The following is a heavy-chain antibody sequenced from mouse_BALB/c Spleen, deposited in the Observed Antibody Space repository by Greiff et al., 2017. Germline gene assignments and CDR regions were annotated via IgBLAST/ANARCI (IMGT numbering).Heavy chain of an antibody. CDR3: ARGRDDYDREFAY. D-gene: IGHD2-4*01. CDR1: GFTFSSYA. CDR2: ISSGGST. V-gene: IGHV5-6-5*01. Sequence: EVKLVESGGGLVKPGGSLKLSCAASGFTFSSYAMSWVRQTPEKRLEWVASISSGGSTYYPDSVKGRFTISRDNARNILYLQMSSLRSEDTAMYYCARGRDDYDREFAYWGQGTLVTVSA. J-gene: IGHJ3*01.